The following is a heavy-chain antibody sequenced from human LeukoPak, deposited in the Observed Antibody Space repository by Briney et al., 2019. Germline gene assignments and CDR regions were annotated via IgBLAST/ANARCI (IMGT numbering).Heavy chain of an antibody. CDR1: GFTFSDYY. J-gene: IGHJ6*02. CDR2: ISSSGSTI. Sequence: GGSLRLSCAASGFTFSDYYMSWIRQAPGKGLEWVSYISSSGSTIYYADSVKGRFTISRDNAKNSLYLQMNSLRAEDTAVYYCAGSLWFGEFLGMDVWGQGTTVTVSS. CDR3: AGSLWFGEFLGMDV. V-gene: IGHV3-11*01. D-gene: IGHD3-10*01.